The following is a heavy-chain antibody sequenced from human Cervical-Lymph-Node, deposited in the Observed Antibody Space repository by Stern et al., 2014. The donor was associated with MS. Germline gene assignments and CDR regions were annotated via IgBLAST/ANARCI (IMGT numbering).Heavy chain of an antibody. CDR2: IGPIFGSA. CDR1: GGAFSSYA. CDR3: ARRDGTSSRFGLAY. Sequence: QVKLVQSGAEVKQPGSSVKVSCKASGGAFSSYAITWVRQAPGQGLEWVGGIGPIFGSANYAEKFQGRVTITAGESTSTGYMKLSSLRSEDTAGYYCARRDGTSSRFGLAYWGRGTLVSVSS. J-gene: IGHJ4*02. V-gene: IGHV1-69*01. D-gene: IGHD6-13*01.